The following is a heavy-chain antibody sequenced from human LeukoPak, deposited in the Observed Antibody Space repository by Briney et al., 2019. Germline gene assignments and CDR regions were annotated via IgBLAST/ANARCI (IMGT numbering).Heavy chain of an antibody. CDR3: ARENGDYVDAFDI. CDR1: GYTFTGYY. Sequence: ASVKVSCTASGYTFTGYYMHWVRQAPGQGLEWMGWINPNSGGTNYAQKFQGRVTMTRDTSISTAYKELSRLRSDDTAVYYCARENGDYVDAFDIWGQGTMVTVSS. CDR2: INPNSGGT. D-gene: IGHD4-17*01. J-gene: IGHJ3*02. V-gene: IGHV1-2*02.